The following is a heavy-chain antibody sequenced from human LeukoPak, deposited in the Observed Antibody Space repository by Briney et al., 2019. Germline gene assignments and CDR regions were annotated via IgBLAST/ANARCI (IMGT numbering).Heavy chain of an antibody. CDR1: GFTFSSYA. Sequence: PGGSLRLSCAASGFTFSSYAMSWVRQAPGKGLEWVSAISGSGGSTYYADSVKGRFAISRDNSKSTLDLQTNSLRAEDTAVYYCAKGGFAWNGYPYYFDYWGQGTLVTVSS. CDR2: ISGSGGST. V-gene: IGHV3-23*01. J-gene: IGHJ4*02. CDR3: AKGGFAWNGYPYYFDY. D-gene: IGHD3-3*01.